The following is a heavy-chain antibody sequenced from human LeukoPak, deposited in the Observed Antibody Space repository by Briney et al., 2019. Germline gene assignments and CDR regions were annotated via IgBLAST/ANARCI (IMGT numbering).Heavy chain of an antibody. Sequence: GGSLRLSCAASGFTFSSYSMNWVRQAPGKGLEWVSYISSSSSTIYYADSVKGRFTISRDNAKNSLYLQMNSLRDEDTAVYFCAGNSSGYYPDAFDIWGQGTMVTVS. CDR3: AGNSSGYYPDAFDI. J-gene: IGHJ3*02. CDR1: GFTFSSYS. CDR2: ISSSSSTI. V-gene: IGHV3-48*02. D-gene: IGHD3-22*01.